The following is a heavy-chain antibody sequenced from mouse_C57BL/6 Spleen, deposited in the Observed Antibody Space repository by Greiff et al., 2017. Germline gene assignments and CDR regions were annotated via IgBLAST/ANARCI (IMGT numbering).Heavy chain of an antibody. Sequence: QVQLQQSGAELVRPGASVTLSCKASGYTFTDYEMHWVKQTPVHGLEWIGAIDPETGGTAYNQKFKGKAILTADKSSSTAYMELRSLTSEDSAVYYCTREGDGSNHFDYGGQGTTLTVSS. V-gene: IGHV1-15*01. CDR3: TREGDGSNHFDY. CDR1: GYTFTDYE. CDR2: IDPETGGT. D-gene: IGHD1-1*01. J-gene: IGHJ2*01.